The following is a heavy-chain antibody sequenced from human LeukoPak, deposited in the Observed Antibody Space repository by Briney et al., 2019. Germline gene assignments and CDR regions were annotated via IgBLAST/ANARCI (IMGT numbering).Heavy chain of an antibody. CDR1: EFTFSSYG. V-gene: IGHV3-33*01. D-gene: IGHD4-17*01. CDR3: ARDRYGDYVFDY. CDR2: IWYDGSNK. Sequence: GGSLRLSCAASEFTFSSYGMHWVRQAPGKGLEWVAVIWYDGSNKYYADSVKGRFTISRDNSKNTLYLQMNSLRAEDTAVYYCARDRYGDYVFDYWGQGTLVTVSS. J-gene: IGHJ4*02.